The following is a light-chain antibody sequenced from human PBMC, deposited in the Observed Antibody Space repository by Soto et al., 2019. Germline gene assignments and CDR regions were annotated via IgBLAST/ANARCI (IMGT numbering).Light chain of an antibody. J-gene: IGKJ4*01. CDR2: GAS. CDR3: QEYYNWRRST. V-gene: IGKV3-15*01. CDR1: QSVVSK. Sequence: EIVMTQSPATLSVSPGERATLSYRASQSVVSKLAWYQQKPGQAPRLLIYGASTRATGIPARFSGSGSGTEFTLTISSLQSEDSAFYYCQEYYNWRRSTFGGGTKVDIK.